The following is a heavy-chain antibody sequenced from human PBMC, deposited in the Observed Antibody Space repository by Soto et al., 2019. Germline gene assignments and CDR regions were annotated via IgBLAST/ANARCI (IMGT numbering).Heavy chain of an antibody. V-gene: IGHV4-61*08. J-gene: IGHJ6*02. D-gene: IGHD3-10*01. CDR2: IYYSGST. Sequence: SETLSLTCTVSGGSVGSGDYFWSWLRQSPGKRLEWIAYIYYSGSTNYNPSLKSRATISVDTSKSQVSLTLTSMTAADAALYYCARSPNYYYYGFDVWGQGTAVTASS. CDR3: ARSPNYYYYGFDV. CDR1: GGSVGSGDYF.